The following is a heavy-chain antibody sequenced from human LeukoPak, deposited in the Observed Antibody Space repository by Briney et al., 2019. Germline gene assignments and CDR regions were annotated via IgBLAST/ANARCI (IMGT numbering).Heavy chain of an antibody. CDR2: INIDGRII. J-gene: IGHJ4*02. Sequence: PGGSLRLSCAASGITFRSYWMHWVRQSPGKGLVWVSRINIDGRIITYADSVKGRFTISRDNAKNTLYLQMNSLRAEDKAVYYCAGGIGNYWGQGTLVTVSS. CDR1: GITFRSYW. CDR3: AGGIGNY. D-gene: IGHD1-26*01. V-gene: IGHV3-74*01.